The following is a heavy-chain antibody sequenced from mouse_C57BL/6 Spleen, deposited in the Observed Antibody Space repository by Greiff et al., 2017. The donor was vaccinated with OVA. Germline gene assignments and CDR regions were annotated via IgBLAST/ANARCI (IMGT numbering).Heavy chain of an antibody. CDR3: ARSAYGPSYAMDY. J-gene: IGHJ4*01. CDR1: GYTFTSYW. Sequence: QVQLQQPGAELVKPGASVKLSCKASGYTFTSYWMHWVKQRPGQGLEWIGMIHPNSGSTNYNEKFKSKATLTVDKSSSTAYMQLSSLTSEDSAVYYCARSAYGPSYAMDYWGQGTSVTVSS. CDR2: IHPNSGST. D-gene: IGHD1-1*02. V-gene: IGHV1-64*01.